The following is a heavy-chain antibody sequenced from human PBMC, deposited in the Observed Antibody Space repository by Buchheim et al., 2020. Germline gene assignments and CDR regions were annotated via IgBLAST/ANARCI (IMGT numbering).Heavy chain of an antibody. V-gene: IGHV3-23*01. J-gene: IGHJ4*02. CDR3: AKVGSSAYFFES. CDR1: GFTFTSYL. Sequence: EVSLLESGGSLAQPGGSLILSCAASGFTFTSYLMMWVRQGPGKGLECVSTINGRGDNTYYADSVKGRFIISRDTSRNTIYLRMDSLRVEDTAIYYCAKVGSSAYFFESWGRGTL. CDR2: INGRGDNT.